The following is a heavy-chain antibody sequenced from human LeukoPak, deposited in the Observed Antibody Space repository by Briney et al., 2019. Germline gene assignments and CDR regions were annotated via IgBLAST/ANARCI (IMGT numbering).Heavy chain of an antibody. D-gene: IGHD4-17*01. Sequence: PSQTLSLTCTVSGGSISSGGYYWSWIRQPPGKGLEWIGEINHSGSTNYNPSLKSRVTISVDTSKNQFSLKLSSVTAADTAVYYCARARSDYGDYVFDYWGQGTLVTVSS. CDR1: GGSISSGGYY. CDR3: ARARSDYGDYVFDY. J-gene: IGHJ4*02. V-gene: IGHV4-30-2*01. CDR2: INHSGST.